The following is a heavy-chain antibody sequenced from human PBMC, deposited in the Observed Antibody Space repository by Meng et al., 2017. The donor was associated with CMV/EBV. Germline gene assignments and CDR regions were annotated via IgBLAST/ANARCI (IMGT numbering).Heavy chain of an antibody. V-gene: IGHV4-39*07. CDR3: ARDLSNPLVVPAAYNWFDP. J-gene: IGHJ5*02. CDR2: IYYSGST. D-gene: IGHD2-2*01. Sequence: LQLQGAGPGLVKPSETLSLPCTVSGGSISSSRYYWGWIRQPPGKGLEWIGSIYYSGSTYYNPSLKSRVTISVDTSKNQFSLKLSSVTAADTAVYYCARDLSNPLVVPAAYNWFDPWGQGTLVTVSS. CDR1: GGSISSSRYY.